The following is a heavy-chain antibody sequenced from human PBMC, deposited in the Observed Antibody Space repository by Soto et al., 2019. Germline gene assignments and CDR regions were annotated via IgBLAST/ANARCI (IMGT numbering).Heavy chain of an antibody. Sequence: GGSLRLSCAASGFIFTNYAMNWVRQAPGKGLEWVSVIGGRGNSAYYADSVQGRFTISRDNSKNTLSLQMSSLPADDTAIYYCVREGRGSFDFWGRGTMVTVSS. V-gene: IGHV3-23*01. D-gene: IGHD5-12*01. CDR3: VREGRGSFDF. CDR1: GFIFTNYA. J-gene: IGHJ3*01. CDR2: IGGRGNSA.